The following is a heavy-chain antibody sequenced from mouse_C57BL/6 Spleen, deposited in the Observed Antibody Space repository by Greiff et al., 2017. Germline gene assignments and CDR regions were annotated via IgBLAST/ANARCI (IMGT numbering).Heavy chain of an antibody. D-gene: IGHD1-1*01. Sequence: EVQLQESGGDLVKPGGSLKLSCAASGFTFSSYGMSWVRQTPDKRLEWVATISSGGSYTYYPDSVKGRFTISRDNAKNTLYLQMSSLKSEDTAMYYCARHGGVTVVATAHWYFDVWGTGTTVTVSS. J-gene: IGHJ1*03. CDR3: ARHGGVTVVATAHWYFDV. CDR2: ISSGGSYT. CDR1: GFTFSSYG. V-gene: IGHV5-6*01.